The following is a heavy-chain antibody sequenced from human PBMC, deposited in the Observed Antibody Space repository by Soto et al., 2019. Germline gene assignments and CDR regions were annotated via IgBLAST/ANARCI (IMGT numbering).Heavy chain of an antibody. J-gene: IGHJ4*02. V-gene: IGHV3-30-3*01. CDR2: ISYDGSNK. Sequence: QVQLVESGGGVVQPGRSLRLSCAASGFTFSSYAMHWVRQAPGKGLEWVAVISYDGSNKYYADSGKGRFTISRDNSKNTLYLQMNSLRAEDTAVYYCARDGLLGYFDYWGQGTLVTVSS. D-gene: IGHD7-27*01. CDR1: GFTFSSYA. CDR3: ARDGLLGYFDY.